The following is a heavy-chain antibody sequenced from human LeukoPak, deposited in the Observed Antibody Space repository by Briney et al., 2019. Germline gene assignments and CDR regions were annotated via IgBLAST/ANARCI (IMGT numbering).Heavy chain of an antibody. CDR3: ARFSSSWYGPSDY. CDR1: GGSFSGYY. V-gene: IGHV4-34*01. D-gene: IGHD6-13*01. CDR2: INHSGST. Sequence: SETLSLTCAVYGGSFSGYYWSWIRQPPGKGLEWIGEINHSGSTNYNPSLKSRFTISVDTSKNQFSLKLSSVTAADTAVYYCARFSSSWYGPSDYWGQGTLVTVSS. J-gene: IGHJ4*02.